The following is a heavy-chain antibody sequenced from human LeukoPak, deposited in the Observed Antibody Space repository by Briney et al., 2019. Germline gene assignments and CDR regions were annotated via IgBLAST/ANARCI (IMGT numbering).Heavy chain of an antibody. CDR1: GGSIISSRDH. CDR2: VLYSGTA. D-gene: IGHD2-21*02. CDR3: ARRLHYYDY. J-gene: IGHJ4*02. Sequence: SETLSLTCSVSGGSIISSRDHWDWIRQPPGKGLEWIASVLYSGTAYYNPSLRSRVTISVDTSKNQFSLKVTSVTAADTAAYYCARRLHYYDYWGQGTLVSVSS. V-gene: IGHV4-39*01.